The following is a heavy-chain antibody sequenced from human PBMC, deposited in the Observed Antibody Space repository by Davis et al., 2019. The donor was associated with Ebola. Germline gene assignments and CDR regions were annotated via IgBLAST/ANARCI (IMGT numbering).Heavy chain of an antibody. CDR3: STVVTNVDF. V-gene: IGHV1-46*03. CDR1: GYPLSSFH. J-gene: IGHJ4*02. D-gene: IGHD4-23*01. CDR2: FNPSGVMT. Sequence: ASVKVSCQASGYPLSSFHLHWVRQAPGQGLEWLGVFNPSGVMTTDAQRFQGRVTLTRDTSTNTVYMELSSLRSEDTAVYYCSTVVTNVDFWGQGTLVTVSS.